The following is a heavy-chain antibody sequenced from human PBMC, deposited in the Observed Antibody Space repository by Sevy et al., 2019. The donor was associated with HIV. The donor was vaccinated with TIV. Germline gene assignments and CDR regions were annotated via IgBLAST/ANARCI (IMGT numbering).Heavy chain of an antibody. V-gene: IGHV1-18*01. CDR1: GYTFTSYG. J-gene: IGHJ3*02. CDR3: ARVGYYDSSGYPSDAFDI. D-gene: IGHD3-22*01. CDR2: ISAYNGNT. Sequence: ASVKVSCKASGYTFTSYGISWVRQAPGQGLEWMGWISAYNGNTNYAQKLQGRVTMTTDTSTSTAYMELRSLRSDDTAVYYCARVGYYDSSGYPSDAFDIWGQGTMVTVSS.